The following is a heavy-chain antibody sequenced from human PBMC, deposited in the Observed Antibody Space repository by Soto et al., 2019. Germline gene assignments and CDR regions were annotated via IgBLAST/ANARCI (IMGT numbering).Heavy chain of an antibody. CDR1: GFTFNAYG. CDR3: AGGWFFFDY. J-gene: IGHJ4*02. CDR2: ISSDGNNK. D-gene: IGHD6-19*01. V-gene: IGHV3-30*03. Sequence: QVQLVESGGGVVQPGRSLRLSCAASGFTFNAYGMHWARQAPGKGLEWVAGISSDGNNKYYADSVKGRFTISRDNSKNTLYPQMNSLRTEDTAVYYCAGGWFFFDYCGQGTLVTVSS.